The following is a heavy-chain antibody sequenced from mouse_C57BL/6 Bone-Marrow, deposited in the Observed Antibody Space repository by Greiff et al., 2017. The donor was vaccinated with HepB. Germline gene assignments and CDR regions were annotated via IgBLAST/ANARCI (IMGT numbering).Heavy chain of an antibody. CDR3: ARGERADY. CDR1: GYTFTDYY. D-gene: IGHD3-1*01. V-gene: IGHV1-26*01. CDR2: INPNNGGT. Sequence: VQLQQSGPELVKPGASVKISCKASGYTFTDYYMNWVKQSHGKSLEWIGDINPNNGGTSYNQKFKGKATLTVDKSSSTAYMELRSLTSEDSAVYYCARGERADYWGQGTSVTVSS. J-gene: IGHJ4*01.